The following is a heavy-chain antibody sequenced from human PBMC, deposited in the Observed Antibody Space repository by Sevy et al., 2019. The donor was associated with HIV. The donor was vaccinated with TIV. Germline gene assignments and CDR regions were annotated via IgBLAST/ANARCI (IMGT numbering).Heavy chain of an antibody. V-gene: IGHV4-34*01. CDR2: IIHSGST. Sequence: SETLSLTCAVYGESFSGYYWSWIRQPPGKGLEWNGEIIHSGSTNYNPSLKSRVTISVDTSKNQFSLKLSSVTAAETAVYYCARGLSEFYYWGQGTLVTVSS. CDR3: ARGLSEFYY. J-gene: IGHJ4*02. CDR1: GESFSGYY.